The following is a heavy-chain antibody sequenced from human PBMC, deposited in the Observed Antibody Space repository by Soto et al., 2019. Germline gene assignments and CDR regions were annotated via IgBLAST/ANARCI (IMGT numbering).Heavy chain of an antibody. CDR3: ARELHYYDSSGYYFALYYYYGMDV. V-gene: IGHV1-69*01. CDR2: IIPIFGTA. Sequence: QVQLVQSGAEVKKPGSSVKVSCKASGGTFSSYAISWVRQAPGQGLEWMGGIIPIFGTANYAQKFQGRVTITADESTSTAYMELSSLRSEDTAVYYCARELHYYDSSGYYFALYYYYGMDVWGQGTTVTVSS. CDR1: GGTFSSYA. J-gene: IGHJ6*02. D-gene: IGHD3-22*01.